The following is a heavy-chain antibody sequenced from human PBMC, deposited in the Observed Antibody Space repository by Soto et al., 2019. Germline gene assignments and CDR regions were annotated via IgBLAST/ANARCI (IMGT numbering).Heavy chain of an antibody. CDR2: IIPIFGTA. CDR3: ARARYYYGSGSPYGPYYYGMDV. V-gene: IGHV1-69*13. CDR1: GYTFSSYA. Sequence: SVKVSCKASGYTFSSYAISWVRQAPGQGLEWMGGIIPIFGTANYAQKFQGRVTITADESTSTAYMELSSLRSEDTAVYYCARARYYYGSGSPYGPYYYGMDVWGQGTTVTVSS. D-gene: IGHD3-10*01. J-gene: IGHJ6*02.